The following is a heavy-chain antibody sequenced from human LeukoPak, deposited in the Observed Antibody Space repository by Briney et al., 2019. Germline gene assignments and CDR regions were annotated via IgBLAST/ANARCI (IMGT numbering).Heavy chain of an antibody. Sequence: GESLKISCKGSGXGFTSYWSGWVRQMPGKGLEWMGIIYPGDSDTRYSPSFQGQVTISADKSITTAYLQWSSLKASDTAMYYCARSSGYSTYLDYWGQGTQVAVSS. V-gene: IGHV5-51*01. D-gene: IGHD3-9*01. CDR2: IYPGDSDT. CDR3: ARSSGYSTYLDY. J-gene: IGHJ4*02. CDR1: GXGFTSYW.